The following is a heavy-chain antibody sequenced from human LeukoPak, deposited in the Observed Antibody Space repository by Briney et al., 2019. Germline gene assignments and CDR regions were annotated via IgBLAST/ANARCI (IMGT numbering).Heavy chain of an antibody. CDR2: IRYDGSNK. V-gene: IGHV3-30*02. J-gene: IGHJ4*02. D-gene: IGHD7-27*01. CDR3: SRGPHWDPHFDF. Sequence: GGSLRLSCAASGHTFSSYGMHWVRQAPGKGLERVAFIRYDGSNKYYADSVKGRFTISRDNSKNTLYLQMNSLRAEDTAVYYCSRGPHWDPHFDFWGQGTLVTVSS. CDR1: GHTFSSYG.